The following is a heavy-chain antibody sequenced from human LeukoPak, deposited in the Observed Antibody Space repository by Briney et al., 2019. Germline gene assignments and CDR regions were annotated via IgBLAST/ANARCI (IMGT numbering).Heavy chain of an antibody. Sequence: PGGSLRLSCAASGFTFSSYSMNWVRQAPGKGLEWLSYISRTSSAIYYADSLKGRFTISRDNAKNSLYLQMDSLRAEDTAVYYCARVIGSYGDSAYWGRGTLVTVSS. J-gene: IGHJ4*02. V-gene: IGHV3-48*04. CDR3: ARVIGSYGDSAY. CDR2: ISRTSSAI. CDR1: GFTFSSYS. D-gene: IGHD3-16*01.